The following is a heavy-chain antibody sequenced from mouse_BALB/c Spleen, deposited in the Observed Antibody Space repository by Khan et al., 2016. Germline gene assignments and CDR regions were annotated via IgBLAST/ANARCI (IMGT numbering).Heavy chain of an antibody. J-gene: IGHJ1*01. D-gene: IGHD2-1*01. CDR2: ILPGSGST. V-gene: IGHV1-9*01. CDR1: GYTFSSYW. Sequence: VQLQESGAELMKPGASVKISCKATGYTFSSYWIEWVKQRPGHGLEWIGEILPGSGSTNYTEKFKGKATFPAETSSNTAYMQLSSLTSEDSAVYDCARGGGNYGYFDVWGAGTTVTVSS. CDR3: ARGGGNYGYFDV.